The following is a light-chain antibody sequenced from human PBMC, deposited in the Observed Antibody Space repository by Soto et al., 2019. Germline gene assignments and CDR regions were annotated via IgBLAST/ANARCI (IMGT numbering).Light chain of an antibody. CDR3: QQYGDLPWT. J-gene: IGKJ1*01. CDR1: QSVSSNY. V-gene: IGKV3-20*01. Sequence: EVVITQSPCTLSSSPGERATLSCRASQSVSSNYLAWYQQKPGQAPRLLISGASGRATGVPDRFSGSGSGTEFTLTIDRLESEDFAVYFCQQYGDLPWTFGQGTKVDIK. CDR2: GAS.